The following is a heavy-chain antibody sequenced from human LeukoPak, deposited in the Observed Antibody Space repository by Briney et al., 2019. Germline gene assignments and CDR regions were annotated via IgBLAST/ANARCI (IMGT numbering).Heavy chain of an antibody. Sequence: GGSLRLSCAASGFTFSSYDMHWVRQATGKGLEWVSAIGTGGDTYYPGSVKGRFTISRENPKNSLYLQMNSLRAGDTAVYYCARAPESYGDYEFDYWGQGTLVTVSS. CDR3: ARAPESYGDYEFDY. CDR1: GFTFSSYD. V-gene: IGHV3-13*04. D-gene: IGHD4-17*01. CDR2: IGTGGDT. J-gene: IGHJ4*02.